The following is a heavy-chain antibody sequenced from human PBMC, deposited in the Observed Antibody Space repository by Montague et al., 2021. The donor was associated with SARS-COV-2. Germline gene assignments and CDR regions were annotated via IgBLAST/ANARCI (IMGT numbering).Heavy chain of an antibody. V-gene: IGHV4-39*07. D-gene: IGHD6-13*01. CDR2: IYYSGST. CDR1: GAPITRTTYY. CDR3: AREPPYSSNLASFDY. J-gene: IGHJ4*02. Sequence: SETLSLTCTVSGAPITRTTYYWGWIRQPPGKGLEWIGSIYYSGSTYYNPSLKSRVTMSLDTSKNQFSLNLTSVTAADTAVYYCAREPPYSSNLASFDYWGQGALVSVSS.